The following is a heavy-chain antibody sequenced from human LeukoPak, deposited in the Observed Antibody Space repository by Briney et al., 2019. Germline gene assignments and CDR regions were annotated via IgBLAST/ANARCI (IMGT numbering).Heavy chain of an antibody. CDR2: TSYSGRT. J-gene: IGHJ4*02. V-gene: IGHV4-59*08. CDR1: GDSIRSDY. CDR3: AGHIVTTTAVDY. D-gene: IGHD4-11*01. Sequence: MASETLSLTCTVSGDSIRSDYWSWIRQPPGKGLEWIGYTSYSGRTNYNPSLKSRVTMSLDTSKNQFSLDLSSVTAADTAVYYRAGHIVTTTAVDYWGQGTMVTVSS.